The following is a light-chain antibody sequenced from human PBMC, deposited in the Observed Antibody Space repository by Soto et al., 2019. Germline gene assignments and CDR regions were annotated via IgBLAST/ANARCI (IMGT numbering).Light chain of an antibody. J-gene: IGKJ1*01. V-gene: IGKV3-20*01. CDR2: GAS. CDR3: QQYYSSPPGT. Sequence: EIVLTQSPGTLSLSPGERATLSCRASQSVSTRYVAWYQQRPGQAPRLLMYGASSRATGIPDRFNGSGSGTDFTLTITRLEPEDVAVYYCQQYYSSPPGTFGQGTQVEIK. CDR1: QSVSTRY.